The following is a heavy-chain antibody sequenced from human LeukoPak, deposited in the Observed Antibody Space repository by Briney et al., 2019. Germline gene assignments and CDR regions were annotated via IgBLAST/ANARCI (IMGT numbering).Heavy chain of an antibody. D-gene: IGHD6-19*01. V-gene: IGHV3-21*01. CDR2: ISSSSSYI. CDR3: ARGTQQWLVQALDY. J-gene: IGHJ4*02. CDR1: GFTFSSYS. Sequence: GGSLRLSCAASGFTFSSYSMNWVRQAPGKGLEWVSSISSSSSYICYADSVKGRFTISRDNAKNSLYLQMNSLRAEDTAVYYCARGTQQWLVQALDYWGQGTLVTVSS.